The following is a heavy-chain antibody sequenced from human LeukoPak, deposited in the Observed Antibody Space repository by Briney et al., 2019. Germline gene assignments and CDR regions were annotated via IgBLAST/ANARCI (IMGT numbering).Heavy chain of an antibody. D-gene: IGHD2-15*01. J-gene: IGHJ6*02. CDR2: IIPIFGTA. CDR1: GGTFSSYA. Sequence: GASVKVSCKASGGTFSSYAISWVRQAPGQGLEWMGGIIPIFGTANYAQKFQGRVTITADESTSTAYMELSSLRSEDTAVYYCARAQGLVVSHYYYYYGMDVWGQGTTVTVSS. CDR3: ARAQGLVVSHYYYYYGMDV. V-gene: IGHV1-69*13.